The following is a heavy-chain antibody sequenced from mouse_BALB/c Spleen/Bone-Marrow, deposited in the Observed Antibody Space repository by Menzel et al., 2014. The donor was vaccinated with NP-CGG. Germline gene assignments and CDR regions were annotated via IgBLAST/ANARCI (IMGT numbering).Heavy chain of an antibody. CDR3: ARSSYFDYDGAMDY. J-gene: IGHJ4*01. Sequence: EVQLQESGPGLVKPSQSLSLTCTVTGYSITSDYAWNWIRQFPGNKLEWMGYISYSGSTSYDPSLKSRISITRDTSKNQFFLQLNSVTTEDTATYYRARSSYFDYDGAMDYWGQGTSVTVSS. CDR2: ISYSGST. V-gene: IGHV3-2*02. CDR1: GYSITSDYA. D-gene: IGHD2-4*01.